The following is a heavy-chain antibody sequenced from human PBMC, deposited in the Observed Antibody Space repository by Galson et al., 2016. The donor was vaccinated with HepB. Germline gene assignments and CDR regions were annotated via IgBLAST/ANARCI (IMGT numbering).Heavy chain of an antibody. Sequence: SLRLSCAGSGFTFNGYNMNWVRQAPGKGLEWVASISSGSAYKYYAESMKGRFTISRDNAKQSLYLQMSSLRAEDTAVYHCARDRGSGYLDAFDIWGQGTMATVSS. CDR2: ISSGSAYK. D-gene: IGHD3-22*01. V-gene: IGHV3-21*01. CDR3: ARDRGSGYLDAFDI. J-gene: IGHJ3*02. CDR1: GFTFNGYN.